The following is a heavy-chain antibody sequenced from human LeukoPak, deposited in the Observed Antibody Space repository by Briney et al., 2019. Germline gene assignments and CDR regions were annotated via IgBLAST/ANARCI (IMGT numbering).Heavy chain of an antibody. CDR3: ARVVVPAHWYFDL. D-gene: IGHD2-2*01. V-gene: IGHV3-20*01. CDR1: GFTFDDYG. Sequence: PGGSLRLSCAASGFTFDDYGMSWVRQAPGKGLEWVSGINWNGGSTGYADSVKGRFTISRDNAKNSLYLQMNSLRAEDTALYHCARVVVPAHWYFDLWGRGTLVTVSS. CDR2: INWNGGST. J-gene: IGHJ2*01.